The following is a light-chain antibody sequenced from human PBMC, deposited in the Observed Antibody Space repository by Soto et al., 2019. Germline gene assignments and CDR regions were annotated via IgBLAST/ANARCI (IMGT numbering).Light chain of an antibody. Sequence: QSVLAQPPSASGTPGQRVAISCSGTSSNIGINPVNWFQQLPGTAPKLLIYGSNQRPSGVPDRFSGSKSGTSASLALSGLQSEDEADYYCAAWDDNLFGPVFGGGTKLTVL. CDR1: SSNIGINP. CDR2: GSN. J-gene: IGLJ2*01. CDR3: AAWDDNLFGPV. V-gene: IGLV1-44*01.